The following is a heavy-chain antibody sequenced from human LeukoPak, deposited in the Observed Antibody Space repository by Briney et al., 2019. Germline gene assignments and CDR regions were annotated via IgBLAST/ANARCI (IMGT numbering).Heavy chain of an antibody. J-gene: IGHJ4*02. CDR2: IRSKAYGGTT. V-gene: IGHV3-49*04. CDR3: TRRVLLWFGELGSYYFDY. D-gene: IGHD3-10*01. CDR1: GFTFGDYA. Sequence: PGRSLRLSCTASGFTFGDYAMSWVRQAPGKGLEWVGFIRSKAYGGTTEYAASVKGGFTISRDDSKSIAYLQMNSLKTEDTAVYYCTRRVLLWFGELGSYYFDYWGQGTLVTVSS.